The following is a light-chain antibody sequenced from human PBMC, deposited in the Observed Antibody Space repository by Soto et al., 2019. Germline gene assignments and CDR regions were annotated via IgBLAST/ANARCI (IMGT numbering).Light chain of an antibody. V-gene: IGLV1-51*01. J-gene: IGLJ3*02. CDR2: DND. Sequence: QSVLTQPPSVSAAPGQKVTVSCSGSRSNIGNNAVAWYQHLPGTAPKLLIYDNDKRPSGISDRFSASKSGTSATLAITGLQTGDEADYYCETWDSSLSAGVFGGRTKLTVL. CDR1: RSNIGNNA. CDR3: ETWDSSLSAGV.